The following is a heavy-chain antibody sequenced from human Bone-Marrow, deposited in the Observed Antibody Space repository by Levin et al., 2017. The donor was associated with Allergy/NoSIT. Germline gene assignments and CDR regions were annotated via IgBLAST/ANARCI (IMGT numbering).Heavy chain of an antibody. CDR2: ISYDGSNK. CDR1: GFTFSSYA. D-gene: IGHD4-23*01. V-gene: IGHV3-30-3*01. J-gene: IGHJ5*02. CDR3: ARDYPHGGGKRHWFDP. Sequence: GESLKISCAASGFTFSSYAMHWVRQAPGKGLEWVAVISYDGSNKYYADSVKGRFTISRDNSKNTLYLQMNSLRAEDTAVYYCARDYPHGGGKRHWFDPWGQGTLVTVSS.